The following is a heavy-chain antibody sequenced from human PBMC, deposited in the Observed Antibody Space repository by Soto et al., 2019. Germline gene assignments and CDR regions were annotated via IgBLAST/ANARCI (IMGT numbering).Heavy chain of an antibody. CDR3: ARDGTTVNGADLDYYYGMDV. CDR2: INAGNGNT. D-gene: IGHD4-4*01. V-gene: IGHV1-3*01. J-gene: IGHJ6*02. Sequence: GASVKVSCKASGYTFTAYPMHWVRQAPGQRLEWMGWINAGNGNTKYSQKFQGRVTITRDTSASTAYMELSSLRSEDTAAYYCARDGTTVNGADLDYYYGMDVWGQGTTVTVSS. CDR1: GYTFTAYP.